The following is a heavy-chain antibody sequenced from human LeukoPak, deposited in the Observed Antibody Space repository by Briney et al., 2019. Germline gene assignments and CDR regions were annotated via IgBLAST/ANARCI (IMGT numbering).Heavy chain of an antibody. Sequence: ASVKVSCKASGYTFTSYGISWVRQAPGQGLEWMGWISAYNGNTNYAQKVQGRVTMTTDTSTSTADMELRSLRSDDTAVYYCARYDYGGNSGAFDIWGQGTMVTVSS. D-gene: IGHD4-23*01. V-gene: IGHV1-18*01. J-gene: IGHJ3*02. CDR3: ARYDYGGNSGAFDI. CDR2: ISAYNGNT. CDR1: GYTFTSYG.